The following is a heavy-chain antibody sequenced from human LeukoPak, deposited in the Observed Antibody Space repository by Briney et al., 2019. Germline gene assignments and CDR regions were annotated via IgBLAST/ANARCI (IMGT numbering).Heavy chain of an antibody. CDR3: ARGHYVWGSYHPNEY. CDR2: ISAYNGNT. CDR1: GYTFTSYG. J-gene: IGHJ4*02. D-gene: IGHD3-16*01. V-gene: IGHV1-18*01. Sequence: ASVKVSCKASGYTFTSYGISWVRQAPGQGLEWMGWISAYNGNTNYAQKLQGRVTMTTDTSTSTAYMELRSLRSDDTAVYYCARGHYVWGSYHPNEYWGQGTLVTVSS.